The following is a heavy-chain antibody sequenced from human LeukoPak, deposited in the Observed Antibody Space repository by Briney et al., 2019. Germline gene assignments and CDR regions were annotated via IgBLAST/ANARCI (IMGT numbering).Heavy chain of an antibody. CDR3: ARSMVVRGVISPFDY. Sequence: SETLSLTCAVYGGSFSGYYWSWIRQPPGKGLEWIGEINHSGSTNYNPSLKSRVTISVDTSKNQFSLKLSSVTAADTAVYYCARSMVVRGVISPFDYWGQGTLVTVSS. V-gene: IGHV4-34*01. CDR1: GGSFSGYY. CDR2: INHSGST. J-gene: IGHJ4*02. D-gene: IGHD3-10*01.